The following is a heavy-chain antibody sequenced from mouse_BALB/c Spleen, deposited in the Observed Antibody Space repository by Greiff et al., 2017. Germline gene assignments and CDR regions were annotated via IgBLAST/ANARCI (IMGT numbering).Heavy chain of an antibody. V-gene: IGHV1-52*01. J-gene: IGHJ3*01. CDR2: IDPYDSET. D-gene: IGHD2-1*01. CDR3: ARGNGNYLAWFAY. CDR1: GYTFTSYW. Sequence: QVHVKQPGAELVRPGASVKLSCKASGYTFTSYWMNWVKQRPEQGLEWIGRIDPYDSETHYNQKFKDKAILTVDKSSSTAYMQLSSLTSEDSAVYYCARGNGNYLAWFAYWGQGTLVTVSA.